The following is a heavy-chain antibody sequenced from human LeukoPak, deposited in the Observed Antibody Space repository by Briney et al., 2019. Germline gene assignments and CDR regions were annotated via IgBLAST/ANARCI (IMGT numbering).Heavy chain of an antibody. J-gene: IGHJ5*02. CDR1: GYSFTSYW. CDR3: ATHPAYCSGGSCYGNWFDP. Sequence: GESLRISCKGSGYSFTSYWISWVRQMPGKGLEWMGRIDPSYSYTNYRPSFQGHVTISADKSISTAYLQLSSLKASDTAMYYCATHPAYCSGGSCYGNWFDPWGQGTLVTVSS. CDR2: IDPSYSYT. V-gene: IGHV5-10-1*01. D-gene: IGHD2-15*01.